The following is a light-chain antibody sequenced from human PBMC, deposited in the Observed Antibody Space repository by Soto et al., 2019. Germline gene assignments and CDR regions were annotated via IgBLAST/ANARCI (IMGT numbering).Light chain of an antibody. CDR3: HQSYSTLSLP. Sequence: DIQMTQSPSSLSASVGDRVTITCRASESISRHLNWYQQKPGKAPKLLIYAASSLQNGVPSRFSGSGSGTHFTLTISNLPPEHFSPYYCHQSYSTLSLPFGQATRLHMK. CDR2: AAS. J-gene: IGKJ5*01. V-gene: IGKV1-39*01. CDR1: ESISRH.